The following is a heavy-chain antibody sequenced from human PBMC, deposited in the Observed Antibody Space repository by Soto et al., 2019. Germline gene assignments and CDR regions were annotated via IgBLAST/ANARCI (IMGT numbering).Heavy chain of an antibody. D-gene: IGHD3-22*01. CDR2: IKSKGSGATI. CDR3: KHDLKFYHDSAV. V-gene: IGHV3-15*07. Sequence: EEQLVESGGGLVEPGGSLRLSCAGSGFKFSDAWMNWIRQAPGKGLEWVGRIKSKGSGATIDYAGPVKGRFIISRDDSKRTVFLQMNSLKTDATAVYFCKHDLKFYHDSAVWGQGTMVTVTS. CDR1: GFKFSDAW. J-gene: IGHJ3*01.